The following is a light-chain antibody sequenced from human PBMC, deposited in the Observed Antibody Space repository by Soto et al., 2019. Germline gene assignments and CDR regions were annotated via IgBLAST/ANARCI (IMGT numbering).Light chain of an antibody. Sequence: QSALTQPASVSGSPGQSIAISCTGTSRTVGGYDYVSWYQQHPDKAPNLIIYEVTKRPSGVSNRFSGSKSGNTASLTISGLQPDDEADYYCSSHTSGDTRVFGSGTKLTVL. CDR2: EVT. J-gene: IGLJ1*01. CDR3: SSHTSGDTRV. V-gene: IGLV2-14*01. CDR1: SRTVGGYDY.